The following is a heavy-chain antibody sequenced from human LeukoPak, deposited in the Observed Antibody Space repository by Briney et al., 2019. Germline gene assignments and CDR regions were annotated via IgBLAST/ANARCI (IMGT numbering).Heavy chain of an antibody. Sequence: SETLSLTCAVSGGSISSGGYSWSWIRQPPGKGLEWIGYIYHSGSTYYNPSLKSRVTISVDTSKNQFSLKLSSVTAADTAVYYCAREVTYYYDSSVAFDIWGQGTMVTVSS. CDR1: GGSISSGGYS. V-gene: IGHV4-30-2*05. CDR3: AREVTYYYDSSVAFDI. J-gene: IGHJ3*02. CDR2: IYHSGST. D-gene: IGHD3-22*01.